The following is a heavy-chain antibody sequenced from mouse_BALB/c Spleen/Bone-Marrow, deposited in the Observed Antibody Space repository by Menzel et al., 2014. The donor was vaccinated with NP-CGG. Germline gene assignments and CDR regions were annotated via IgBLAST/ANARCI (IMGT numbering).Heavy chain of an antibody. V-gene: IGHV1-80*01. CDR2: IYPGDGDT. J-gene: IGHJ2*01. CDR1: GYVFSTHW. Sequence: QVQLQQSGAELVRPGSSVKISCESSGYVFSTHWINWVKQRPGQGLEWIGQIYPGDGDTDYNGKFKDKATQTADKSSNTAYMQLSSLTSEDSAVYFCARGGISVDYWGQGTTLTVSS. CDR3: ARGGISVDY.